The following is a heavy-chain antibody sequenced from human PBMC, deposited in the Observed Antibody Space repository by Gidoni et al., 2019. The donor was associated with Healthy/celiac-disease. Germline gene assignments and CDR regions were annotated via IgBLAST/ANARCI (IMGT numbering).Heavy chain of an antibody. J-gene: IGHJ4*02. D-gene: IGHD1-26*01. Sequence: EVQLLASGGGVVQPGGSLRISCAASGFNCSSYAMSWVRQAPGKGLEWVSAISGSGGSTYYADSVKGRFTISRDNSKNTLYLQMNSLRAEDTSVYYCAKDSAFVVWEPKYFDYWGQGTLVTVSS. CDR1: GFNCSSYA. CDR2: ISGSGGST. V-gene: IGHV3-23*01. CDR3: AKDSAFVVWEPKYFDY.